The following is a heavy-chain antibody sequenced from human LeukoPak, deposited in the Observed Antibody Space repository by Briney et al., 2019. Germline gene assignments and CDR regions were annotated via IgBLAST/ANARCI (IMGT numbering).Heavy chain of an antibody. J-gene: IGHJ5*02. CDR1: GYSISSTYY. Sequence: SETLSLTCTVSGYSISSTYYWGWIRQPPGKGLEWVGSVFHSGNTYYNPSLKSRLTISADTSKNQFSLTLTSVTAADTAVYYCARDVAVAGTGNWFDPWGQGTLVTVSS. CDR2: VFHSGNT. CDR3: ARDVAVAGTGNWFDP. D-gene: IGHD6-19*01. V-gene: IGHV4-38-2*02.